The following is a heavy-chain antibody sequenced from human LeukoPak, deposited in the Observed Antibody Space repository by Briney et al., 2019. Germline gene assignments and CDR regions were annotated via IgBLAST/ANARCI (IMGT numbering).Heavy chain of an antibody. V-gene: IGHV4-34*01. CDR1: GGSFSGYY. Sequence: PSETLSLTCAVYGGSFSGYYWSWIRQPPGKGLEWIGEINHSGSTNYNPSLKSRVTISEDTSKNQFSLKLSSVAAADTAVYYCARGVYCSSTSCYFLSWFDPWGQGTLVTVSS. CDR2: INHSGST. CDR3: ARGVYCSSTSCYFLSWFDP. D-gene: IGHD2-2*01. J-gene: IGHJ5*02.